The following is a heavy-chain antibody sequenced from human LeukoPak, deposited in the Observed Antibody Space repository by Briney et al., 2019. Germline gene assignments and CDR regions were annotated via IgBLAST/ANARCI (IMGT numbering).Heavy chain of an antibody. J-gene: IGHJ6*02. V-gene: IGHV3-30*18. CDR3: AKDSYGMDV. CDR1: GFTFSRYG. CDR2: ISYDGSNK. Sequence: GGSLRLSCAASGFTFSRYGMHWVRQAPGKGLEWVAVISYDGSNKYYADSVKGRFTISRDNSKNTLYLQMKSLRAEDTAVYYCAKDSYGMDVWGQGTTVTVSS.